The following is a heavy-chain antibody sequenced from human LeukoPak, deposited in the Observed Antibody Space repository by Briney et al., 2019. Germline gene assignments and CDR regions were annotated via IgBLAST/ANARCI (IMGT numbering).Heavy chain of an antibody. CDR1: RFTFTNSA. Sequence: GGSLRLSCAASRFTFTNSALSWVRQAPGKGLEWVSYISSTSSIISYADSVKGRFTISRDNAKNSLYLQMNSLRDEDTAVYYCVRQSSYAFNIWGQGTMVTVSS. V-gene: IGHV3-48*02. J-gene: IGHJ3*02. CDR2: ISSTSSII. CDR3: VRQSSYAFNI.